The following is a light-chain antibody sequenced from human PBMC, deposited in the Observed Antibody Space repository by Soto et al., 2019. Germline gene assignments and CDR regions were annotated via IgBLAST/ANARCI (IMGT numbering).Light chain of an antibody. CDR3: CSYAGSYTQWV. Sequence: QSALTQPRSVSGSPGQSVTISCTGTSSDVGGYNYVSWYQQHPGKAPKLIIFDVNKRPSGVPDRFSGSKSGNTASLTLSGLQTEDEADYYCCSYAGSYTQWVFGGGTKLTVL. V-gene: IGLV2-11*01. J-gene: IGLJ3*02. CDR2: DVN. CDR1: SSDVGGYNY.